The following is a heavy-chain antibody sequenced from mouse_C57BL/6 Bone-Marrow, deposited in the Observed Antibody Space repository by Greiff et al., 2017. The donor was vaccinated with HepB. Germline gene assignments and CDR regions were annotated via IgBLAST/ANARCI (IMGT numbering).Heavy chain of an antibody. D-gene: IGHD2-5*01. CDR1: GYTFTSYG. Sequence: VQLQQSGAELARPGASVKLSCKASGYTFTSYGISWVKQRTGQGLEWIGEIYPRSGNTYYNEKFKGKATLTADKSSSTAYMELRSQTSEDSAVYFCARCRYSNLGAYWGQGTLVTVSA. CDR2: IYPRSGNT. V-gene: IGHV1-81*01. J-gene: IGHJ3*01. CDR3: ARCRYSNLGAY.